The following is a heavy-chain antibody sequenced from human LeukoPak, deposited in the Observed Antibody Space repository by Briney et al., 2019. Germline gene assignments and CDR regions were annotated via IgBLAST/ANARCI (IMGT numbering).Heavy chain of an antibody. D-gene: IGHD5-24*01. J-gene: IGHJ4*02. Sequence: SETLSLTCTVSGGSISSGSYYWSWIRQPAGKGLEGIGRIYTSGSTNYNPSLKSRVTISVDTSKNQFSLKLSSVTAADTAVYYCAREVEMVTITNLFDYWGQGTLVTVSS. CDR2: IYTSGST. CDR1: GGSISSGSYY. V-gene: IGHV4-61*02. CDR3: AREVEMVTITNLFDY.